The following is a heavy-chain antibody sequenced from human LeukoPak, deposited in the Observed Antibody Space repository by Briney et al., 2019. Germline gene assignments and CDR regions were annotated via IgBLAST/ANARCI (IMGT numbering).Heavy chain of an antibody. CDR2: ISYGGSNK. CDR3: AKDRGGSIVVVYGMDV. J-gene: IGHJ6*02. Sequence: SGGSLRLSCAASGLTFSSYGMHWVRQAPGKGLEWVADISYGGSNKYYADSVKGRFTISRDNSKNTLYLQMNSLRAEDTAVYYCAKDRGGSIVVVYGMDVWGQGTTVTVSS. V-gene: IGHV3-30*18. CDR1: GLTFSSYG. D-gene: IGHD2-2*01.